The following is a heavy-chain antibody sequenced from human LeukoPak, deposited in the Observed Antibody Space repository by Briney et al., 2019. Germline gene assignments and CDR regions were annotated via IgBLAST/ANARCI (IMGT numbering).Heavy chain of an antibody. CDR2: LDYTGTT. J-gene: IGHJ4*02. CDR1: GAFFDIYF. CDR3: ARDMGLGTDF. V-gene: IGHV4-59*01. Sequence: PSVTLSLTCNVSGAFFDIYFWNWIRQPPGRGLEWIGDLDYTGTTNYNPSLRSRVSMSLDASESQFSLKLTSVTTADTAVYYCARDMGLGTDFWGQGTLITVSS. D-gene: IGHD7-27*01.